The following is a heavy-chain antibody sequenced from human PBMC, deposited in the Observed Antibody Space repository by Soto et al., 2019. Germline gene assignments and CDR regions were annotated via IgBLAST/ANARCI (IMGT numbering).Heavy chain of an antibody. V-gene: IGHV1-18*01. CDR1: GYTFTTHG. D-gene: IGHD3-22*01. J-gene: IGHJ2*01. Sequence: QVQLVQSGDEVKKPGASVKVSCKASGYTFTTHGINWVRQAPGQGLEWMGWISPYNGKKNYAKKFQGRVTMPTDTSTSTAYMELRSLRSDDTAVYYCATDESMIVASYFELWGRGTLVSVSS. CDR2: ISPYNGKK. CDR3: ATDESMIVASYFEL.